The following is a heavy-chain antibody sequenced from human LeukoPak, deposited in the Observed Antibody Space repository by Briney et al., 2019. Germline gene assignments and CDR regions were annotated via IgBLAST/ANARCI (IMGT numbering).Heavy chain of an antibody. Sequence: PGGSLRLSCVASGFSFTTYWMSWVRQAPGKGLEWVSAISGSGGSTYYADSVKGRFTISRDNSKNTLYLQMNSLRAEDTAVYYCAKDPGPGGNIYFDYWGQGTLVTVSS. D-gene: IGHD3-16*01. J-gene: IGHJ4*02. V-gene: IGHV3-23*01. CDR3: AKDPGPGGNIYFDY. CDR1: GFSFTTYW. CDR2: ISGSGGST.